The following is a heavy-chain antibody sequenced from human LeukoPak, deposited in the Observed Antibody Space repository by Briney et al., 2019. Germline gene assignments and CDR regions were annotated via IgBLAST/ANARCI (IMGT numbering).Heavy chain of an antibody. CDR1: GGSISSYH. J-gene: IGHJ3*02. CDR3: AREDYYDSSDNPGRAFDI. D-gene: IGHD3-22*01. CDR2: IYYSGST. V-gene: IGHV4-59*01. Sequence: PSETLSPTCTVSGGSISSYHWSWIRQPPGKGLEWIGYIYYSGSTNYNPSLKSRVTISLDTSENQFSLKLTSVTAADTAVYYCAREDYYDSSDNPGRAFDIWGQGTMVTVSS.